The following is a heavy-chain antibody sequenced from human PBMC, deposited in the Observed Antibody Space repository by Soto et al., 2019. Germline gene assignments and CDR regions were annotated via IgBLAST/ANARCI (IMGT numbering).Heavy chain of an antibody. CDR3: ARVPDYGEPNYWYFDL. Sequence: QVQLVQSGAEVKKPGSSVKVSCKASGGTFSSYTISWVRQAPGQGLEWMGRIIPILGIANYAQKFQGRVTITADKSTITAYMELSSLRSEDTAVYYCARVPDYGEPNYWYFDLWGRGTLVTVSS. D-gene: IGHD4-17*01. CDR2: IIPILGIA. J-gene: IGHJ2*01. V-gene: IGHV1-69*02. CDR1: GGTFSSYT.